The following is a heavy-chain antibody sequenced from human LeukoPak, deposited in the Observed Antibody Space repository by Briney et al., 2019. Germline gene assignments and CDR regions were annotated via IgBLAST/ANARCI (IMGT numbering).Heavy chain of an antibody. D-gene: IGHD6-13*01. CDR3: AKNLREQQLDSYFDY. J-gene: IGHJ4*02. CDR1: GFTFSSYA. CDR2: ISGSGGGT. Sequence: GGSLRLSCAASGFTFSSYAMSWVRQAPGKGPEWVSGISGSGGGTYYGDSVKGRFTISRDNSKNTLYLQMNSLRAEDTAVYYCAKNLREQQLDSYFDYWGQGTLVTVSS. V-gene: IGHV3-23*01.